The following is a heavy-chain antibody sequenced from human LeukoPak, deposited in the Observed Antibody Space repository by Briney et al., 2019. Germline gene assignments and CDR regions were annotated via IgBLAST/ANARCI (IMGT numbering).Heavy chain of an antibody. D-gene: IGHD3-22*01. CDR2: ISSSSSYT. Sequence: NPGGSLRLSCAASGFTFSDYYMSWIRKAPGKGLEWVSYISSSSSYTNYADSVKGRFTISRDNAKNSLYLQMNSLRAEDTAVYYCARDLYGVPNYYDSSGENYFDYWGQGTLVTVSS. J-gene: IGHJ4*02. CDR1: GFTFSDYY. CDR3: ARDLYGVPNYYDSSGENYFDY. V-gene: IGHV3-11*05.